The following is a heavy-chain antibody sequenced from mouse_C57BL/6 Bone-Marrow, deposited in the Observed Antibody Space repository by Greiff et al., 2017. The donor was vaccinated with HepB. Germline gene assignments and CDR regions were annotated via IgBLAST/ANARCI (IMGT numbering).Heavy chain of an antibody. CDR2: ISSGGSYT. D-gene: IGHD3-2*02. V-gene: IGHV5-6*01. J-gene: IGHJ4*01. Sequence: DVQLVESGGDLVKPGGSLKLSCAASGFTFSSYGMSWVRQTPDKRLEWVATISSGGSYTYYPDSVKGRFTISRDNAKNTLYLQMSSLKSEDTAMYYCARKQLRMDYWGQGTSVTVFS. CDR1: GFTFSSYG. CDR3: ARKQLRMDY.